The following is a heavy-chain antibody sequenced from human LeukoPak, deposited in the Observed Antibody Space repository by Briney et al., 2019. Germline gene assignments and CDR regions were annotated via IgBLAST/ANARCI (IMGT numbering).Heavy chain of an antibody. D-gene: IGHD3-10*01. CDR1: GFTFSSYS. CDR3: ARDRSSITMVRGNFDY. CDR2: ISSSSSTI. V-gene: IGHV3-48*02. J-gene: IGHJ4*02. Sequence: GGSLRLSCAASGFTFSSYSMNWVRQAPGKGLEWVSYISSSSSTIYYADSVKGRFTISRDNAKNSLYLQMNSLRDEDTAVYYCARDRSSITMVRGNFDYWGQGTLVTVSS.